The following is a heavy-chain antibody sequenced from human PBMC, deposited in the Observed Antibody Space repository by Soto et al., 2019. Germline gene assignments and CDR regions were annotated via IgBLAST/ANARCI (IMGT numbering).Heavy chain of an antibody. D-gene: IGHD4-17*01. CDR1: GYTFTSYD. CDR2: MNPNSGNT. J-gene: IGHJ6*03. Sequence: GATVKVSCKASGYTFTSYDINWVRQATGQGLEWMGWMNPNSGNTGYAQKFQGRVTMTRNTSISTAYMELSSLRSEDTAVYYCARTPADHGDYLVTRFKGYYYYYMDVWGKGTTVTVSS. CDR3: ARTPADHGDYLVTRFKGYYYYYMDV. V-gene: IGHV1-8*01.